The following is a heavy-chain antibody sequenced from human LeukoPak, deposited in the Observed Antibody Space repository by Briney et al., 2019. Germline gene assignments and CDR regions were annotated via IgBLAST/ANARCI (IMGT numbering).Heavy chain of an antibody. CDR1: GGSFSGYY. V-gene: IGHV4-34*01. D-gene: IGHD5-18*01. CDR2: INHSGST. J-gene: IGHJ4*02. CDR3: ARDWIHD. Sequence: SETLSLTCAVYGGSFSGYYWSWIRQPPGKGLEWIGEINHSGSTNYNPSLKSRVTISVDTSKNQFSLKLSSVTAADTAMYYCARDWIHDWGQGTLVTVSS.